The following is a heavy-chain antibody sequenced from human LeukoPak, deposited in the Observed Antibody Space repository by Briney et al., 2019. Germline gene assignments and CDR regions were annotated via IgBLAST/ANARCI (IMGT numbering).Heavy chain of an antibody. V-gene: IGHV3-30-3*01. CDR1: EFTFSSYA. CDR2: ISYDGSNK. Sequence: GGSLRLSCAASEFTFSSYAMHWLRQAPDKGLEWVAVISYDGSNKYYADSVKGRFTISRDNSKNTLYLQMNSLRAEDTAVYYCARESYGMDVWGQGTTVTVSS. CDR3: ARESYGMDV. J-gene: IGHJ6*02.